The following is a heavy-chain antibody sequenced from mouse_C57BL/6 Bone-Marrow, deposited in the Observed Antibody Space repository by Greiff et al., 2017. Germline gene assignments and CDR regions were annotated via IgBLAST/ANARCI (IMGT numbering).Heavy chain of an antibody. CDR1: GFTFSDYG. D-gene: IGHD2-4*01. V-gene: IGHV5-17*01. J-gene: IGHJ2*01. CDR3: ARIDYPWYFDY. CDR2: ISSGSSTI. Sequence: DVHLVESGGGLVKPGGSLKLSCAASGFTFSDYGMHWVRQAPEKGLEWVAYISSGSSTIYYADTVKGRFTISRDNAKNTLFLQMTSLRSEDTAMYYCARIDYPWYFDYWGQGTTLTVSS.